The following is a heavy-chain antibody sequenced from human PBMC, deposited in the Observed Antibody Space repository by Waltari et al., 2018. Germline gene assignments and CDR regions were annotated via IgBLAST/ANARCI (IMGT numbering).Heavy chain of an antibody. Sequence: QVQLQQWGAGLLKPSETLSLTCAVYGGSFSGYYWSWIRQPPGKGLEWIGEINHSGSTNYNPSLKSRVTISVDTSKNQFSRKLSSVTAADTAVYYCARGLSITMIVVGNNWFDPWGQGTLVTVSS. CDR1: GGSFSGYY. CDR2: INHSGST. D-gene: IGHD3-22*01. J-gene: IGHJ5*02. V-gene: IGHV4-34*01. CDR3: ARGLSITMIVVGNNWFDP.